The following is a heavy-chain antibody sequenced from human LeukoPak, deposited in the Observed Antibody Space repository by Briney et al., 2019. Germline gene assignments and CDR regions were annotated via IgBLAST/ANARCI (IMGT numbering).Heavy chain of an antibody. CDR3: ARRQQPEDDAFDI. CDR1: GFTFSSYA. Sequence: PGGSLRLSCAASGFTFSSYAMTWVRQAPGKGLEWVSAISGSGGSTYYADSVKGRFTISRDNAKNSLYLQMNSLRAEDTAVYYCARRQQPEDDAFDIWGQGTMVTVSS. J-gene: IGHJ3*02. CDR2: ISGSGGST. D-gene: IGHD6-13*01. V-gene: IGHV3-23*01.